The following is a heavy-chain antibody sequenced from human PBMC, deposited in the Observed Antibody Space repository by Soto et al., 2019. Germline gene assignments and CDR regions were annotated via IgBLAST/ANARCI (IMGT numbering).Heavy chain of an antibody. CDR3: ARRRPPYDYIWGSYRPGREYFDY. Sequence: SETLSLTCTVSGGSIISSSYYWGWIRQPPGKGLEWIGSIYYSGSTYYNPSLKSRVTISVDTSKNQFSLKLSSVTAADTAVYYCARRRPPYDYIWGSYRPGREYFDYWGQGTLVTVSS. D-gene: IGHD3-16*02. J-gene: IGHJ4*02. CDR2: IYYSGST. CDR1: GGSIISSSYY. V-gene: IGHV4-39*01.